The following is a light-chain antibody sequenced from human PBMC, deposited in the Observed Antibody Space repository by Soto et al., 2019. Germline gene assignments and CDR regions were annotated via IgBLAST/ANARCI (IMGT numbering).Light chain of an antibody. J-gene: IGKJ2*01. V-gene: IGKV1-5*01. CDR1: QTTNTW. CDR3: QQYISYPYT. Sequence: DIQMTQFPSTLSASVGDRVTITCRASQTTNTWLGWYQQKPGTAPKLLIYDASSLEGGVPSRFSASGSGTELTLTMSSLQPDDLATYYCQQYISYPYTFGQGTKVQIK. CDR2: DAS.